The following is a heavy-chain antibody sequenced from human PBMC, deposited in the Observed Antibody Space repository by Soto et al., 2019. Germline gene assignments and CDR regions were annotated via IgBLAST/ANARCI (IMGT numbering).Heavy chain of an antibody. D-gene: IGHD1-26*01. J-gene: IGHJ4*02. CDR3: ARVCRWELNFDY. Sequence: QITLKESGPTLVKPTQTLTLTCTFSGFSLSTSGVGVGWIRQPPGKALECLALIYWDDNKHYSPSLKSRLTITKDTSKYQVVLTMTNMDPVDTATYYCARVCRWELNFDYWGPGTLVTVSS. V-gene: IGHV2-5*02. CDR1: GFSLSTSGVG. CDR2: IYWDDNK.